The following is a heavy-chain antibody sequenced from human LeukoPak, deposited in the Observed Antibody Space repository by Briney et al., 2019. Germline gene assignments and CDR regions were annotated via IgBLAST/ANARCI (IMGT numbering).Heavy chain of an antibody. V-gene: IGHV1-2*02. CDR3: ARDIPEGATTDY. Sequence: ASVKVSCKASGYTFTGYYMHWVRQAPGHGLEWMGWFNPNSGGTNYAQKFQGRVTMTRDTSISTAYMELSRLRSDDTAVYYCARDIPEGATTDYWGQGTLVTVSS. J-gene: IGHJ4*02. CDR2: FNPNSGGT. CDR1: GYTFTGYY. D-gene: IGHD1-26*01.